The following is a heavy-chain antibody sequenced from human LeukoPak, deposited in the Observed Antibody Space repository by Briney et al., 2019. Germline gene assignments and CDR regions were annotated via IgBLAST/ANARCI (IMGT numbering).Heavy chain of an antibody. CDR2: IYYSGST. V-gene: IGHV4-34*01. J-gene: IGHJ4*02. CDR1: GGSFSGYY. CDR3: ARHQPQSYDILTGVPDY. D-gene: IGHD3-9*01. Sequence: SETLSLTCAVYGGSFSGYYWSWLRQPPGKGLEWIGRIYYSGSTYYNPSLKSRVTISVDTSKNQFSLKLSSVTAADTAVYYCARHQPQSYDILTGVPDYWGQGTLVTVSS.